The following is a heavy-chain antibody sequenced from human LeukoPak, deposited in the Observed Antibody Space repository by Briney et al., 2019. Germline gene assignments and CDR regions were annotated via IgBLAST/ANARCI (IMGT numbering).Heavy chain of an antibody. V-gene: IGHV4-38-2*02. Sequence: SETLSLTCAVSGYSISSGYYWGWIRQPPGKGLEWIGTICYSGTTFYNPSLKSRVTMSLDTSKNQFSLKLTSVTAADTAVYYCARDRPLLSGWSWFDPWGQGTLVTVYS. D-gene: IGHD6-19*01. CDR3: ARDRPLLSGWSWFDP. CDR2: ICYSGTT. J-gene: IGHJ5*02. CDR1: GYSISSGYY.